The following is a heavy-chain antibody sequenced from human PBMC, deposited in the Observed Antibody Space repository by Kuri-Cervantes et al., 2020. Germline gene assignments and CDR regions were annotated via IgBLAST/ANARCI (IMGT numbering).Heavy chain of an antibody. CDR1: GGTFSSYA. Sequence: SVKVSCKASGGTFSSYAISWVRQAPGQGLEWMGGIIPIFGTANYAQKFQGRVTITADESTSTAYMELSSLRSEDTAVYYCARAPLRDWGYGDLRYYFDYWGQGTLVTVSS. J-gene: IGHJ4*02. V-gene: IGHV1-69*13. CDR2: IIPIFGTA. CDR3: ARAPLRDWGYGDLRYYFDY. D-gene: IGHD4-17*01.